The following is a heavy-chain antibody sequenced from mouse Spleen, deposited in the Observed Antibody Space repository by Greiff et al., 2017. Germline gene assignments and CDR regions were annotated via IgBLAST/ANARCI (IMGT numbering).Heavy chain of an antibody. CDR2: ISSGGSYT. Sequence: EVQLVESGGGLVKPGGSLKLSCAASGFTFSSYAMSWVRQTPEKRLEWVATISSGGSYTYYPDSVKGRFTISRDNAKNTLYLQMSSLRSEDTAMYYCARPDQLGLYFDYWGQGTTLTVSS. D-gene: IGHD4-1*02. J-gene: IGHJ2*01. CDR1: GFTFSSYA. CDR3: ARPDQLGLYFDY. V-gene: IGHV5-9-3*01.